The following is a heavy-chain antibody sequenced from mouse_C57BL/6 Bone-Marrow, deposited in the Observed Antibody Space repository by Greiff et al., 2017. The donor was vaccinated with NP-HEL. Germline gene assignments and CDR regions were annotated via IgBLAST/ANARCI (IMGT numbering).Heavy chain of an antibody. CDR1: GFTFSSYA. CDR2: ISDGGSYT. Sequence: DVHLVESGGGLVKPGGSLKLSCAASGFTFSSYAMSWVRQTPEKRLEWVATISDGGSYTYYPDNVKGRFTISRDNAKNNLYLQMSHLKSEDTAMYYCARLDYGGGPYYAMDYWGQGTSVTVSS. CDR3: ARLDYGGGPYYAMDY. J-gene: IGHJ4*01. D-gene: IGHD2-4*01. V-gene: IGHV5-4*01.